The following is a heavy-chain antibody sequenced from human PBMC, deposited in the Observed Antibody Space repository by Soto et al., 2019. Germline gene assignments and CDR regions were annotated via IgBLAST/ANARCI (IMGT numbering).Heavy chain of an antibody. CDR3: ARDRRRYSRYDY. CDR1: GYTFTSYG. J-gene: IGHJ4*02. V-gene: IGHV1-18*01. D-gene: IGHD5-12*01. CDR2: ISAYNGST. Sequence: ASVKVSCKASGYTFTSYGISWVRQAPGQGLEWMGWISAYNGSTNYAQKLQGRVTMTTDTSTSTAYMELRSLRSDDTAVYYCARDRRRYSRYDYWGQGTLVTVSS.